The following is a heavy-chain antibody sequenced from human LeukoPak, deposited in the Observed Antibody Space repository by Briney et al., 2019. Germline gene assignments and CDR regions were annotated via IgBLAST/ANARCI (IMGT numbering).Heavy chain of an antibody. CDR2: ISSDGSST. D-gene: IGHD3-10*01. Sequence: PGGSLRLSCAASGFSFSNYWMHWVRQAPGKGLVWVSRISSDGSSTSYTDSVKGRFTISRDNAKNTVYLEMNSLRVEDTGLYYCTRGTSFDYWGQGTLVTVSS. J-gene: IGHJ4*02. V-gene: IGHV3-74*01. CDR3: TRGTSFDY. CDR1: GFSFSNYW.